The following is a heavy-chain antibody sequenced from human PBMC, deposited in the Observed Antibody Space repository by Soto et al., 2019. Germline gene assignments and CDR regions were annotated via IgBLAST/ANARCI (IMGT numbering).Heavy chain of an antibody. J-gene: IGHJ3*02. CDR2: ISSNGGST. V-gene: IGHV3-64*01. Sequence: GGSLRLSCAASGFTFSSYAMHWVRQAPGKGLEYVSAISSNGGSTYYANSVKGRFTISRDNSKNTLYLQMISLRAEDTAVYYCARGDYFDTSGHFSDAFDIWGQGTMVTVSS. D-gene: IGHD3-22*01. CDR3: ARGDYFDTSGHFSDAFDI. CDR1: GFTFSSYA.